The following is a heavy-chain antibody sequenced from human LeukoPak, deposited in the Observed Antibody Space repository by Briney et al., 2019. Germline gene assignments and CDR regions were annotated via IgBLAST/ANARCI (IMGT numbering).Heavy chain of an antibody. Sequence: GGSLRLSCAPSGFTVSSNYMSWVRPAPGERRGRVSVIYSGVSTYYADSVKGRFTISRDNSKYTLYLQMNSPRAEDTAVYYCARVRGITMVRGVINPYYFDYWGQGTLVTVSS. V-gene: IGHV3-53*01. D-gene: IGHD3-10*01. CDR1: GFTVSSNY. CDR3: ARVRGITMVRGVINPYYFDY. J-gene: IGHJ4*02. CDR2: IYSGVST.